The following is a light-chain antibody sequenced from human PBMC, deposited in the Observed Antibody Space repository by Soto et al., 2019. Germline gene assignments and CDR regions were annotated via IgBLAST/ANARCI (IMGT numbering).Light chain of an antibody. CDR3: QYSGSSPVT. Sequence: EIVLTQSPGTLSLSPGERATLSCRASQSFSSSYLAWYQQKPGQAPRLLIYGASSRATGIPDRFSGSGSGTDFTLTISRLEPEDFAVYYCQYSGSSPVTFGPGTKVDI. J-gene: IGKJ3*01. V-gene: IGKV3-20*01. CDR2: GAS. CDR1: QSFSSSY.